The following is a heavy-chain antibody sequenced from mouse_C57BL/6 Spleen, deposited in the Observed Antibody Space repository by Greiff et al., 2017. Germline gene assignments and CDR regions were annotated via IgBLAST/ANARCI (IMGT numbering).Heavy chain of an antibody. V-gene: IGHV1-55*01. CDR3: ARKGGYYVAWFAY. Sequence: VQLQQPGAELVKPGASVKMSCKASGYTFTSYWITWVKQRPGQGLEWIGDIYPGSGSTNYNEKFKSKATLTVDTSSSTAYMQLSSLTSEDSAVYCGARKGGYYVAWFAYWGQGTLVTVSA. CDR2: IYPGSGST. D-gene: IGHD2-3*01. J-gene: IGHJ3*01. CDR1: GYTFTSYW.